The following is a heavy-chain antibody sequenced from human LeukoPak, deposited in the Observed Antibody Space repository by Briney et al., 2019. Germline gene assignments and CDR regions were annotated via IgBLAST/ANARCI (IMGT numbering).Heavy chain of an antibody. CDR2: ISSSTNTI. Sequence: GGSLRLSCAASGFTISSYSMNWVRQAPGKGLEWVSYISSSTNTIYYADSVKGRFTISRDNAKNSLYLQMNSLRAEDTAVYYCAKEWYYYGSGSYLKPYYYDYWGQGTLVTVSS. D-gene: IGHD3-10*01. CDR1: GFTISSYS. CDR3: AKEWYYYGSGSYLKPYYYDY. V-gene: IGHV3-48*01. J-gene: IGHJ4*02.